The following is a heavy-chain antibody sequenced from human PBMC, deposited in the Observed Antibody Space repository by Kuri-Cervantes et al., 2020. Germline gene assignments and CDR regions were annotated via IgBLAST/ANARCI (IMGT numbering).Heavy chain of an antibody. J-gene: IGHJ6*03. V-gene: IGHV3-7*03. CDR3: ARDQGYSGYKYYYYMDV. Sequence: GESLKISCAASGFTFNIYWMTWVRQAPGKGLEWVANIKHDGSAKDYLDSVRGRFTISRDNAKNSLYLQMNSLRAEDTAVYYCARDQGYSGYKYYYYMDVWGKGTTVTVSS. CDR2: IKHDGSAK. D-gene: IGHD5-12*01. CDR1: GFTFNIYW.